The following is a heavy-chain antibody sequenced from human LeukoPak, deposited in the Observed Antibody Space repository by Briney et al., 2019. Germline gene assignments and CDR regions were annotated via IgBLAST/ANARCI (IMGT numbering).Heavy chain of an antibody. Sequence: GGSLRLSCAASGFTFSSYAMNWVRQAPGKGLEWVSTISRSGGSTYYADSVKGRFTISRDNSKSTPYLQMNSLRAEDTAVYYCAKRARYCGGGSCYDDAFDIWGQGTMVTVSS. CDR1: GFTFSSYA. J-gene: IGHJ3*02. D-gene: IGHD2-15*01. V-gene: IGHV3-23*01. CDR3: AKRARYCGGGSCYDDAFDI. CDR2: ISRSGGST.